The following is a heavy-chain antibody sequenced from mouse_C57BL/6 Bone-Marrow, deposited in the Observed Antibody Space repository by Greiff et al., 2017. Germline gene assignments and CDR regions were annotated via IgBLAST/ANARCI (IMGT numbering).Heavy chain of an antibody. CDR2: IWWDDDK. Sequence: QVTLKVCGPGILQPSQTLSLTCSFSGFSLSTFGMGVGWIRQPSGKGLEWLAHIWWDDDKYYNPALKSRLTISKDTSKNQVFLKIANVDTADTATYYCARTPTVVARGYAMDYWGQGTSVTVSS. CDR3: ARTPTVVARGYAMDY. J-gene: IGHJ4*01. D-gene: IGHD1-1*01. V-gene: IGHV8-8*01. CDR1: GFSLSTFGMG.